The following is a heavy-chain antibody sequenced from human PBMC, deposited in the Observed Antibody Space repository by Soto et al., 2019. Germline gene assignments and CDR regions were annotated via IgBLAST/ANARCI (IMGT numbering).Heavy chain of an antibody. CDR2: ISGGGSST. D-gene: IGHD6-25*01. CDR1: GFTFRNYA. CDR3: AKDKRYSSVFYMDV. V-gene: IGHV3-23*01. J-gene: IGHJ6*03. Sequence: GGSLRLSCAASGFTFRNYAMTWVRQAPGKGLEWVSTISGGGSSTYYAESVKGRFTISRDNSKNTLYLQMNSLRAEDTAVYYCAKDKRYSSVFYMDVWGKGTTVTVSS.